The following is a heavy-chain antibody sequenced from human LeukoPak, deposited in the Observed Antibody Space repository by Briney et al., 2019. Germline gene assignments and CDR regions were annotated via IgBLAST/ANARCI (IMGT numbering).Heavy chain of an antibody. CDR3: ARVIQYSSSVSKEGQYYFDY. D-gene: IGHD6-6*01. J-gene: IGHJ4*02. CDR2: IIPVLGVS. CDR1: GGSFSSYV. V-gene: IGHV1-69*04. Sequence: SVKVSCKASGGSFSSYVITWVRQAPGQGLEWMGRIIPVLGVSNFAQRFQGRVTITTDESTSTAYMELSSLRSEDTAVYYCARVIQYSSSVSKEGQYYFDYWGQGTLVTVSS.